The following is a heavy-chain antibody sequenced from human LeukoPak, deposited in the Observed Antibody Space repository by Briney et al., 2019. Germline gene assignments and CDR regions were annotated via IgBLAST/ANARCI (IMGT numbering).Heavy chain of an antibody. CDR2: ISGSGDST. V-gene: IGHV3-23*01. CDR1: GFIFDTHT. J-gene: IGHJ6*02. Sequence: GGSLRLSCTASGFIFDTHTLTGVRQAPGKGLEWVASISGSGDSTNYGDSVKGRFTTSRDNFKRTVHLEMSNLRADDTAIYYCVRRAAVRGMDFWGLGTTVIVSS. CDR3: VRRAAVRGMDF. D-gene: IGHD1-14*01.